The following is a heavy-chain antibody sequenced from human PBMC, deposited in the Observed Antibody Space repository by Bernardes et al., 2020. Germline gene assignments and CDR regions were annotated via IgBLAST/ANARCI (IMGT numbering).Heavy chain of an antibody. D-gene: IGHD4-4*01. CDR3: ARDHDYSNYEGGGYYYYGMDV. Sequence: ASVKVSCKASGYTFTSYGISWVRQAPGQGLEWMGWISAYNGNTNYAQKLQGRVTMTTDTSTSTAYMELRSLRSDDTAVYYCARDHDYSNYEGGGYYYYGMDVWGQGTTVTVSS. CDR1: GYTFTSYG. J-gene: IGHJ6*02. V-gene: IGHV1-18*01. CDR2: ISAYNGNT.